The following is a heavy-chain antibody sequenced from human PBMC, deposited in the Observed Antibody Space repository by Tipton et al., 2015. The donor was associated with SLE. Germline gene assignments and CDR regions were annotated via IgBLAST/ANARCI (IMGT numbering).Heavy chain of an antibody. D-gene: IGHD6-6*01. V-gene: IGHV3-66*02. CDR2: IYSGGST. CDR1: GFTVSSNY. J-gene: IGHJ4*02. CDR3: ARDQSSSSAAGRTFEY. Sequence: SLRLSCAASGFTVSSNYMSWVRQAPGKGLAWVSVIYSGGSTYYADSVKGRFTISRDNSKNTLYLQMNSLRAEDTAVYYCARDQSSSSAAGRTFEYWGQAPRLTVSS.